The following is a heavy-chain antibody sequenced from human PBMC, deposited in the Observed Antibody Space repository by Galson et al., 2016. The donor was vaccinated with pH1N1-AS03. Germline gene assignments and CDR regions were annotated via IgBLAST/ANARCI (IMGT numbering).Heavy chain of an antibody. CDR3: AHRFYGSGASFFDF. J-gene: IGHJ4*02. CDR2: IYWHADK. V-gene: IGHV2-5*01. Sequence: PALVKPTQTLTLTCTFSGFSLNDGGLGVGWIRQPPGKALEWLGMIYWHADKRYNPSLQNRLTLTQGVSKSEVVLQMTNVDPEDTATYYCAHRFYGSGASFFDFWDQGIVVVVS. CDR1: GFSLNDGGLG. D-gene: IGHD3-10*01.